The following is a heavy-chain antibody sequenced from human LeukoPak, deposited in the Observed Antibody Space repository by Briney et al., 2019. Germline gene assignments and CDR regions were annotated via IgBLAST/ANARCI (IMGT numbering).Heavy chain of an antibody. V-gene: IGHV1-46*01. Sequence: ASVKVSCKASGYTFTSYYMHWVRQAPGQGLEWMGIINPSGGSTSYAQKFQGRVTMTRDTSTSTVYMELSSLRSEDTAVYYCAGQPGQGNWFDPWGQGTLLTVSS. CDR3: AGQPGQGNWFDP. J-gene: IGHJ5*02. CDR1: GYTFTSYY. D-gene: IGHD1-14*01. CDR2: INPSGGST.